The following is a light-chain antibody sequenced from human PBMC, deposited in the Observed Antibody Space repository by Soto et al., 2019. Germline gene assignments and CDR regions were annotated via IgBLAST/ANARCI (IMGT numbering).Light chain of an antibody. CDR2: GAS. J-gene: IGKJ4*01. CDR3: QQYDSWPLT. Sequence: PGDRATLSCKTSHSVDTSLAWYQQKPGQAPRLLVHGASTRATGIPATFTGSASGTEFTLTISSLQSEDFAIYYCQQYDSWPLTFGGGTKVEIK. V-gene: IGKV3-15*01. CDR1: HSVDTS.